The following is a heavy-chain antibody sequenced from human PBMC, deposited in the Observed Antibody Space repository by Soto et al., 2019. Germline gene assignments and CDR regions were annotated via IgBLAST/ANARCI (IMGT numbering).Heavy chain of an antibody. D-gene: IGHD2-15*01. J-gene: IGHJ5*02. CDR1: GGSINSAGYS. Sequence: SLSLTGSVSGGSINSAGYSGSWIRQPPGKGLEWIGYIYHSGSTYYNPSLKSRVTISVDRSKNQFSLKLSSVTAADTAVYYCARVFRAQGDCGGGSCYSYWFDPWGQGTLVTVPQ. CDR2: IYHSGST. CDR3: ARVFRAQGDCGGGSCYSYWFDP. V-gene: IGHV4-30-2*01.